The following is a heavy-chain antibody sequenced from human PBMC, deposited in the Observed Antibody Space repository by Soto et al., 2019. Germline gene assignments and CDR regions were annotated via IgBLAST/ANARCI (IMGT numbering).Heavy chain of an antibody. D-gene: IGHD3-22*01. CDR1: GFTFSSYG. CDR3: AKGYYDSSGYYLPVVRGMDV. CDR2: ISYDGSNK. Sequence: GGSLRLSCAASGFTFSSYGMHWVRQAPGKGLEWVAVISYDGSNKYYADSVKGRFTISRDNSKNTLYLQMNSLRAEDTAVYYCAKGYYDSSGYYLPVVRGMDVWGQGTTVTVSS. V-gene: IGHV3-30*18. J-gene: IGHJ6*02.